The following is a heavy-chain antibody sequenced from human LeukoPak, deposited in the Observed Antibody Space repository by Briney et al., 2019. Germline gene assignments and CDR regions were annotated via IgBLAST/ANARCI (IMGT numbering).Heavy chain of an antibody. V-gene: IGHV3-30*03. CDR1: GFTFSSYG. Sequence: GRSLRLSCAASGFTFSSYGMHWVRQAPGKGLEWVAVISYDGRNKYYADSVKGRFTISRDNSKNTPYLQINSLRAEDTAVYYCASHWAQQLVSDYWGQGTLVTVSS. CDR2: ISYDGRNK. J-gene: IGHJ4*02. CDR3: ASHWAQQLVSDY. D-gene: IGHD6-13*01.